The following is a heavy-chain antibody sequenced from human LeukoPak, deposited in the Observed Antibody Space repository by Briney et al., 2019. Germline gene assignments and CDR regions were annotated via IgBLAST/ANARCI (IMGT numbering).Heavy chain of an antibody. J-gene: IGHJ5*02. CDR1: GGSISSSSYY. Sequence: SETLSLTCTVSGGSISSSSYYWGWIRQPPGKGLEWIGSIYYSGSTYYNPSLKSRVTTSVDTSKNQFSLKLSSVTAADTAVYYCARDGVGRDPWGQGTLVTVSS. CDR2: IYYSGST. CDR3: ARDGVGRDP. V-gene: IGHV4-39*07. D-gene: IGHD3-16*01.